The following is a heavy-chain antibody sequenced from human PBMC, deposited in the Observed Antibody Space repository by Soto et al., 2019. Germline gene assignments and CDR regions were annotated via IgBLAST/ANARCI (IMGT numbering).Heavy chain of an antibody. CDR2: IYYSGST. D-gene: IGHD6-19*01. CDR3: ARIIAVAGTDYYYGMDV. CDR1: GGSISSGGYY. J-gene: IGHJ6*02. V-gene: IGHV4-31*03. Sequence: PSETLSLTCTVSGGSISSGGYYWSWIRQHPGKGLEWIGYIYYSGSTYYNPSLKSRVTISVDTSKNQFSLKLSSVTAADTAVYYCARIIAVAGTDYYYGMDVWGQGTTVTVSS.